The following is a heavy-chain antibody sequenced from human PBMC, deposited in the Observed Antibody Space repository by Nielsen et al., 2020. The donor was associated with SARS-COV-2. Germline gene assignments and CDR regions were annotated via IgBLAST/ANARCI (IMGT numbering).Heavy chain of an antibody. J-gene: IGHJ4*02. Sequence: GESLKISCAASGFTFSNFGMHWVRQAPGKGLEWVAFMSYDGSYKYYADSVKGRFTISRDNSKNSLYLQMNSLRTEDTALYYCAKGKPGSYAPGVYWGQGTLVTVSS. CDR3: AKGKPGSYAPGVY. V-gene: IGHV3-30*02. CDR2: MSYDGSYK. CDR1: GFTFSNFG. D-gene: IGHD1-26*01.